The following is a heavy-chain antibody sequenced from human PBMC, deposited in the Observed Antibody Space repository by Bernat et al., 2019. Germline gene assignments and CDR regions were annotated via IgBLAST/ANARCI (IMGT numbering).Heavy chain of an antibody. CDR3: ARDGCSSTSCYGYNWFDP. J-gene: IGHJ5*02. D-gene: IGHD2-2*01. CDR2: IYYSGST. Sequence: QLQLQESGPGLVKPSETLSLTCTVSGGSISSYYWSWIRQPPGKGLEWIGYIYYSGSTKYNPSLKSRVTISVDTSKNQFSLKLSSVTAADTAVYYCARDGCSSTSCYGYNWFDPWGQGTLVTVSS. V-gene: IGHV4-59*01. CDR1: GGSISSYY.